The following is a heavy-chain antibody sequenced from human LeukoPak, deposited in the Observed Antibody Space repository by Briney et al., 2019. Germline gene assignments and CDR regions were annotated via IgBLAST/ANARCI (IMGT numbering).Heavy chain of an antibody. V-gene: IGHV4-59*01. CDR2: IYYSGST. CDR3: ARGAHSWFGESPGAYYFDY. CDR1: GGSISSYY. J-gene: IGHJ4*02. D-gene: IGHD3-10*01. Sequence: PSETLSLTCTVSGGSISSYYWSWIRQPPGKGLEWIGYIYYSGSTNYNPSLKSRVTISVDTSKNQFSFKLSSVTAADTAVYSCARGAHSWFGESPGAYYFDYWGQGTLVTVSS.